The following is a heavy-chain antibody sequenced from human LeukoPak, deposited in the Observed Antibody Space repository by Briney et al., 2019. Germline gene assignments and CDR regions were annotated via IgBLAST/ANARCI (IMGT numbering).Heavy chain of an antibody. D-gene: IGHD2-21*02. CDR1: GYSFSNYW. J-gene: IGHJ4*02. V-gene: IGHV5-51*01. CDR2: IYPGDSDT. Sequence: GESLKISCKGSGYSFSNYWIGWVRQMPGKGLEWTGIIYPGDSDTRYSPSFEGQVTISADKSISTAYLQWSSLKASDTAMYYCARRAYCGGDCYVDYWGQGTLVTVSS. CDR3: ARRAYCGGDCYVDY.